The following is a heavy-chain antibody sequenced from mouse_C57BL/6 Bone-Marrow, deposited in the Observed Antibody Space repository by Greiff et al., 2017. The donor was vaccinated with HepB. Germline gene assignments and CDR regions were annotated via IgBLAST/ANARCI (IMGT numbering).Heavy chain of an antibody. D-gene: IGHD1-1*01. Sequence: EVQRVESGEGLVKPGGSLKLSCAASGFTFSSYAMSWVRQTPEKRLEWVAYISSGGDYIYYADTVKGRFTISRDNARNTLYLQMSSLKSEDTAMYYCTREGERTVVAHFDYWGQGTTLTVSS. CDR1: GFTFSSYA. V-gene: IGHV5-9-1*02. CDR2: ISSGGDYI. J-gene: IGHJ2*01. CDR3: TREGERTVVAHFDY.